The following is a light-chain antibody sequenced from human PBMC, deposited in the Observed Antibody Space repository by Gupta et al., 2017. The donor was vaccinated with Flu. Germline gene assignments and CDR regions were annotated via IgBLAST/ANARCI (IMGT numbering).Light chain of an antibody. J-gene: IGKJ1*01. CDR1: QGISNY. CDR3: LQYHSYPRT. CDR2: AAS. V-gene: IGKV1-16*02. Sequence: VGDRVIITCRASQGISNYLVWFQQKPGEAPRSLIYAASNLHSGVPSKFSGSGSGTDFTLTISSLQPEDFATYYCLQYHSYPRTFGPGTKVEIE.